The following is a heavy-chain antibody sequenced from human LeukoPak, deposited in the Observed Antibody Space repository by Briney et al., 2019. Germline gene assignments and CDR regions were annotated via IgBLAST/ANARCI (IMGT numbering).Heavy chain of an antibody. CDR1: GDSISSYY. Sequence: SETLSLTCTVSGDSISSYYWSWIRQPPGKGLEWIGYIYYSGSTNYNPPLKSRVTISVDTSKNQFSLKLSSVTAADTAVYVCARSERIIMILGGAFDVWGQGTMVTVSS. J-gene: IGHJ3*01. CDR2: IYYSGST. CDR3: ARSERIIMILGGAFDV. D-gene: IGHD3-22*01. V-gene: IGHV4-59*08.